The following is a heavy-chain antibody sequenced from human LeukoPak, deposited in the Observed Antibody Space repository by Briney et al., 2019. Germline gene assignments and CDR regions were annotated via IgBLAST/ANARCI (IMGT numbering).Heavy chain of an antibody. J-gene: IGHJ5*02. CDR2: ISAYNGDT. CDR3: ARDATVYYYDSSGSFDP. CDR1: GYTFSSYG. V-gene: IGHV1-18*01. D-gene: IGHD3-22*01. Sequence: GESLKISCKASGYTFSSYGISWVRQAPGQGLEWMGRISAYNGDTNYAQKLQDRVTMTTHKSTSTAYLEVRSLRSDDTAVYYCARDATVYYYDSSGSFDPWGQGTLVTVSS.